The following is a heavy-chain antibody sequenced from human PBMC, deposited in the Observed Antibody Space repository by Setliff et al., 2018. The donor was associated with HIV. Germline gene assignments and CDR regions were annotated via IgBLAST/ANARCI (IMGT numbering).Heavy chain of an antibody. J-gene: IGHJ4*02. D-gene: IGHD4-17*01. Sequence: KPSETLSLTCTVSGGSISGHYWSWIRQPPGRGLEWIGYIYSSGSTNFNPPLQSRVTMSIDTSKNQFSLKLTSVTAADTAVYYCARVMTTVTFFDYWGQGTLVTVSS. CDR3: ARVMTTVTFFDY. V-gene: IGHV4-4*09. CDR1: GGSISGHY. CDR2: IYSSGST.